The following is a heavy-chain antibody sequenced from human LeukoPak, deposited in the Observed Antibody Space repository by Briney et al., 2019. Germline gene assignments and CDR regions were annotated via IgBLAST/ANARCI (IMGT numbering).Heavy chain of an antibody. CDR2: ISAYNGNT. CDR3: TRGTLHLRGVITPDAFDI. J-gene: IGHJ3*02. Sequence: ASVKVSCKASGYTFTSYGISWVRQAPGQGLEWVGWISAYNGNTNYAQKLQGRVTMTTDTSTSTAYMELRSLRSDDTAVYYCTRGTLHLRGVITPDAFDIWGQGTMVTVSS. V-gene: IGHV1-18*01. CDR1: GYTFTSYG. D-gene: IGHD3-10*01.